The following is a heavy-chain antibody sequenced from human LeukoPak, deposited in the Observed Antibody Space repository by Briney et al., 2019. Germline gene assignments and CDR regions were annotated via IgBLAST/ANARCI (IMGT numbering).Heavy chain of an antibody. CDR2: ISWNSGRI. J-gene: IGHJ3*02. CDR1: GFTFDDYA. Sequence: GGSLRLSCAASGFTFDDYAMHWVRQAPGKGLEWVSGISWNSGRIGYADSVKGRFTISRDNAKNSLYLQMNSLRAEDTAVYYCARDQGYNHGHDAFDIWGQGTMVTVSS. CDR3: ARDQGYNHGHDAFDI. V-gene: IGHV3-9*01. D-gene: IGHD5-18*01.